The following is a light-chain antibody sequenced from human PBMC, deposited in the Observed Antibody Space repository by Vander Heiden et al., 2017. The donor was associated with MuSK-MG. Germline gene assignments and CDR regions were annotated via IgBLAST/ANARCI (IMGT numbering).Light chain of an antibody. J-gene: IGKJ1*01. CDR2: AAS. CDR3: QQGDSTSWT. Sequence: DIQITQSPSSLSASVGDRVTITCRASQSISSYLNWYQQKPGKAPELLIYAASSLQSRVPSRFSGSESRTDFSLTISRLQPEDFATYYFQQGDSTSWTFGEGTKVQIK. V-gene: IGKV1-39*01. CDR1: QSISSY.